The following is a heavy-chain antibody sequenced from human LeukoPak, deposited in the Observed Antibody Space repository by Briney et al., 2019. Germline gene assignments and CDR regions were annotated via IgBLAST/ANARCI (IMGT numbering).Heavy chain of an antibody. V-gene: IGHV3-23*01. J-gene: IGHJ4*02. CDR2: IAGDSGST. CDR1: EFTFSTYV. D-gene: IGHD3-16*01. CDR3: AKGGGYASSPFDY. Sequence: GGSLRLSCAASEFTFSTYVMSWVRQAPGRGLEWVSAIAGDSGSTYHADSVKGRFTISRDNSKNTLYLQMNSLRAEDTAVYYCAKGGGYASSPFDYWGQGTLVTVSS.